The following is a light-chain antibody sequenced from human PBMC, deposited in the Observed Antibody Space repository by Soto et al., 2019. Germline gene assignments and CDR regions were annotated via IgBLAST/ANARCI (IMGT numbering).Light chain of an antibody. V-gene: IGLV2-14*03. J-gene: IGLJ1*01. CDR3: SSVTSRRTRV. CDR2: EVT. Sequence: SLLTQPASVSGSPGPSITISRTRTSSDVGGYNYVSWYQQNPGKAPKLIIYEVTNRPSGISNRFSGSTSDSTVSLTITGLQSEVEAECFCSSVTSRRTRVFGPGTKGTV. CDR1: SSDVGGYNY.